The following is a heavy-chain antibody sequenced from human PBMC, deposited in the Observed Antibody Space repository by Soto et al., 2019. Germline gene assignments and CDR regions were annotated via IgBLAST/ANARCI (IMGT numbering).Heavy chain of an antibody. CDR1: GGSISSGGYY. CDR2: IYYSGST. V-gene: IGHV4-31*03. Sequence: PSETLSLTCTVSGGSISSGGYYWSWIRQHPGKGLEWIGYIYYSGSTYYNPSLKSRVTISVDTSKNQFSLKLSSVTAADTAVYYCAREADCSSTSCRKSFDYWGQGTLVTVSS. CDR3: AREADCSSTSCRKSFDY. D-gene: IGHD2-2*01. J-gene: IGHJ4*02.